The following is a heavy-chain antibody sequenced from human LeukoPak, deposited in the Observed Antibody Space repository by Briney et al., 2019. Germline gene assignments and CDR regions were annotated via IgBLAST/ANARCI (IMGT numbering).Heavy chain of an antibody. CDR1: GFTFSSYA. V-gene: IGHV3-23*01. J-gene: IGHJ6*02. CDR2: IRVSGST. CDR3: AREITRDYYDSSGTNYYYGMDV. Sequence: GGSLRLSCTTSGFTFSSYALSWVRQAPGKGLEWVSGIRVSGSTYYPDPVTGRFTISRDNSENTLYLQMNSLRAEDTAVYYCAREITRDYYDSSGTNYYYGMDVWGQGTTVTVSS. D-gene: IGHD3-22*01.